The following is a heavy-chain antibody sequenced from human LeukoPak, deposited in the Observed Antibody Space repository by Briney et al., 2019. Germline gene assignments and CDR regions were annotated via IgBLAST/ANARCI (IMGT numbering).Heavy chain of an antibody. CDR1: GFTFSDYY. Sequence: GGSLRLSCAASGFTFSDYYMSWIRQAPGQGLEWVSSITSSSTTIYYADSVQGRFTISRDNAKNSLYLQMNSLRAEDTAVYYCAKPKYNWNDDPYFDYWGQGTLVTVSS. V-gene: IGHV3-11*04. CDR3: AKPKYNWNDDPYFDY. J-gene: IGHJ4*02. D-gene: IGHD1-1*01. CDR2: ITSSSTTI.